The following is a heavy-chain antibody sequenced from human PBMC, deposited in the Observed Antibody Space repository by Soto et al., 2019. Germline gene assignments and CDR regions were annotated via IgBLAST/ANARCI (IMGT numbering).Heavy chain of an antibody. D-gene: IGHD3-10*01. V-gene: IGHV3-23*01. CDR1: GFTFSNYA. CDR2: MSGTAGNT. J-gene: IGHJ4*02. CDR3: AKKYYFGSGSYVFYFDY. Sequence: EVQLLESGGGSVQPGGSLRLSCAASGFTFSNYAMTWVRQAPGKGLEWVSTMSGTAGNTYYADSVKGRFTISRDNSNNTLYLQMTSLRAEDTAVYYCAKKYYFGSGSYVFYFDYWGQGTLVTVSS.